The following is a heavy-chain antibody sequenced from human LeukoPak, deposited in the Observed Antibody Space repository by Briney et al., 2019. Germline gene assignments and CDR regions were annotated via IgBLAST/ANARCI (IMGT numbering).Heavy chain of an antibody. CDR2: IYYSGST. V-gene: IGHV4-59*01. CDR1: GGSISSYY. Sequence: SETLSLTCTVSGGSISSYYWSWIRQPPGKGLEWIEYIYYSGSTNYNPSLKSRVTISVDTSKNQFSLKLSSVTAADTAVYYCARSEVVPAAIRYYYYYYGMDVWGQGTTVTVSS. D-gene: IGHD2-2*02. CDR3: ARSEVVPAAIRYYYYYYGMDV. J-gene: IGHJ6*02.